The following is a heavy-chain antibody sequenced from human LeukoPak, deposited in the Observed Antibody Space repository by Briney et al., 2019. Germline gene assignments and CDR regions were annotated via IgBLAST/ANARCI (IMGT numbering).Heavy chain of an antibody. D-gene: IGHD3-10*01. CDR3: ATDPNYYGSGSLDY. J-gene: IGHJ4*02. V-gene: IGHV1-2*02. Sequence: ASVKVSCKASGYTFTGYYMHWVRQAPGHGLEWMGWINPNSGGTNYAQKFQGRVTMTRDTSISTAYMELSRLRSDDTAVYHCATDPNYYGSGSLDYWGQGTLVNVSS. CDR2: INPNSGGT. CDR1: GYTFTGYY.